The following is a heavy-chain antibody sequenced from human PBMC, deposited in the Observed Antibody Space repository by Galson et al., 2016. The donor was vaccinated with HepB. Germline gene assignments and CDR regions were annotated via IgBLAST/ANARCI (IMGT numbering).Heavy chain of an antibody. CDR2: IDSGGGGRT. J-gene: IGHJ6*02. CDR3: ARGLVGSGMDV. V-gene: IGHV3-23*01. D-gene: IGHD3-10*01. CDR1: GFTFSSYP. Sequence: SLRLSCAASGFTFSSYPMTWVRQAPGRGLDWVSSIDSGGGGRTYYAASVKGGFTMYRDDARNSLYLQMSSLRVEDTASYQCARGLVGSGMDVWGQGTTVTVS.